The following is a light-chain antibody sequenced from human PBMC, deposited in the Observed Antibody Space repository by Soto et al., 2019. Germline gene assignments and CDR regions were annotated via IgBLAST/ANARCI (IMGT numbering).Light chain of an antibody. CDR2: SAS. CDR1: QDISNY. CDR3: QKYNSALT. V-gene: IGKV1-27*01. J-gene: IGKJ1*01. Sequence: DIQITQSPSSLSASVGDRITITCRASQDISNYLAWYQQKPGKVPKLLIYSASTLQSGVPSRFSGSGSGTDFTLTISSLQPEDVATYFCQKYNSALTFGQGTKVDIK.